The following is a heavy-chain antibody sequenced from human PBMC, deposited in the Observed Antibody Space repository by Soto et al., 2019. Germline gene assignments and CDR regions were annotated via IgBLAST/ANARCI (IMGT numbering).Heavy chain of an antibody. Sequence: SETLSLTCTVSGGSVSSGSYYWSWIRQPPGKGLEWIGYIYYSGSTNYNPSLKSRVTISVDTSKNQFSLKLSSVTAADTAVYYCARTRITMIVVVTIGPMDYGMDVWGQGTTVTVSS. CDR3: ARTRITMIVVVTIGPMDYGMDV. J-gene: IGHJ6*02. V-gene: IGHV4-61*01. CDR1: GGSVSSGSYY. CDR2: IYYSGST. D-gene: IGHD3-22*01.